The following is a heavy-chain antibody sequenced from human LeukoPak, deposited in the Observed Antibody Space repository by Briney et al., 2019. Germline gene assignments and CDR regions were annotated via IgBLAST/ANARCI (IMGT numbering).Heavy chain of an antibody. J-gene: IGHJ4*02. V-gene: IGHV3-23*01. CDR3: ARDLGATQEDYFDY. D-gene: IGHD1-26*01. CDR1: GFTFSNYG. Sequence: GGSLRPPCAASGFTFSNYGMSWVRQAPGKGLEWVSAISDSGAGTYYADSVKGRFTISRDNSKNTLYLQMNSLRAEDTAVYYCARDLGATQEDYFDYWGQGTLVTVSS. CDR2: ISDSGAGT.